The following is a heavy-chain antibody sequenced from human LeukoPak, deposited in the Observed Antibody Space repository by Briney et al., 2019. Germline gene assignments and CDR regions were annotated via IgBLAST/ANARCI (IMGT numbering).Heavy chain of an antibody. CDR2: ISSSSSTI. Sequence: GSLRLSCAASGFTFSSYSMNWVRQAPGKGLEWVSYISSSSSTIYYADSVKGRFTISRDNAKNSLYLQMNSLRAEDTAVYHCATGRSCTTCYLPDYWGQGTLVTVSS. J-gene: IGHJ4*02. V-gene: IGHV3-48*04. D-gene: IGHD2-2*01. CDR3: ATGRSCTTCYLPDY. CDR1: GFTFSSYS.